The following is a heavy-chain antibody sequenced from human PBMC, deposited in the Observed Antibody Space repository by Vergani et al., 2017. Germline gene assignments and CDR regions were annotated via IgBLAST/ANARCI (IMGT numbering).Heavy chain of an antibody. CDR3: ARHRGSGGFFPSSYFYGMDV. D-gene: IGHD3-10*01. CDR1: DSSIMTNPY. CDR2: IHHSGDT. V-gene: IGHV4-38-2*01. Sequence: QVQLQESGPGLVQPSETPTLTCDVSDSSIMTNPYWGWFRQSPGKGLEWIGCIHHSGDTHYNSSLKRRVSISIVSSSKFSLSLTSVTAADTAIYYCARHRGSGGFFPSSYFYGMDVWGHGTTVTVSS. J-gene: IGHJ6*02.